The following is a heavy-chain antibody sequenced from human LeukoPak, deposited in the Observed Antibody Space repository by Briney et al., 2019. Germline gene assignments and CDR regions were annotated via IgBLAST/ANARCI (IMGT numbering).Heavy chain of an antibody. Sequence: PSETLSLTCAVYGGSFSGYYWSWIRQPPGKWLEWIGEINHSGSTNYNPSLKSRVTISVDTSKNQFSLELSSVTAADTAVYYCARGGYGHILNPYYFDYWGQGTLVTVSS. J-gene: IGHJ4*02. V-gene: IGHV4-34*01. D-gene: IGHD5-12*01. CDR2: INHSGST. CDR3: ARGGYGHILNPYYFDY. CDR1: GGSFSGYY.